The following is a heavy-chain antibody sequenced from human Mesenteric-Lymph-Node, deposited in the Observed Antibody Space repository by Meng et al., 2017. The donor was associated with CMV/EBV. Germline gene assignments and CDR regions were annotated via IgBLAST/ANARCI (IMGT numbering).Heavy chain of an antibody. D-gene: IGHD5-18*01. CDR3: ARALRGYAYPRDAFGI. V-gene: IGHV3-23*01. J-gene: IGHJ3*02. CDR2: ISGSTSTNT. CDR1: GFTFSTYA. Sequence: GESLKISCAASGFTFSTYAMNWVRQAPGKGLEWVSSISGSTSTNTYYADSVGGRFTISRDNSKNTLFLRLSSLRAEDTAIYYCARALRGYAYPRDAFGIWGQGTMVTVSS.